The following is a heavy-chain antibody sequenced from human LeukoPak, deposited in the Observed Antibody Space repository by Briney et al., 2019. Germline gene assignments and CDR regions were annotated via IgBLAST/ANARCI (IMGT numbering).Heavy chain of an antibody. D-gene: IGHD3-10*01. V-gene: IGHV3-23*01. Sequence: PGGSLRLSCAASGFTFSSYAMHWVRQAPGKGLEWVSVITGGGGSTYYADSVKGRFTISRDNSKNTLYLQMNSLRAEDTAVYYCAKGPRTVRFGDRHKGIFDYWGQGTLVTVSS. CDR3: AKGPRTVRFGDRHKGIFDY. J-gene: IGHJ4*02. CDR2: ITGGGGST. CDR1: GFTFSSYA.